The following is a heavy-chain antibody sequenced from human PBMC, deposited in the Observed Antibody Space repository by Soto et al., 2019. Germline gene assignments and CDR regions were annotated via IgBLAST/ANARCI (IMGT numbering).Heavy chain of an antibody. D-gene: IGHD6-13*01. CDR1: GGSFSGYY. V-gene: IGHV4-34*01. CDR3: ARIAAAGTAGDYYYGMDV. J-gene: IGHJ6*02. Sequence: PSETLSRPCAVYGGSFSGYYWSGIRQPPGKGLEWIGEINHSGSTNYNPSLKSRVTISVDTSKNQFSLKLSSVTAADTAVYYCARIAAAGTAGDYYYGMDVWGQGTTVTV. CDR2: INHSGST.